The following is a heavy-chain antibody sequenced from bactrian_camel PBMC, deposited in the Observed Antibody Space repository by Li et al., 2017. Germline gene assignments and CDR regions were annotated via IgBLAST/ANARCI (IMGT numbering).Heavy chain of an antibody. J-gene: IGHJ6*01. CDR1: GYSYSRYY. CDR3: AAGPPLVTASRCGY. V-gene: IGHV3S53*01. Sequence: HVQLVESGGGSVQSGGSLRLSCAISGYSYSRYYMGWYRRAPGHGCEEAATMSGDGATYYADSVKGRFTISQDNAKNTVYLQTNSLKPEDTAVYYCAAGPPLVTASRCGYWAQGTQVTVS. D-gene: IGHD2*01. CDR2: MSGDGAT.